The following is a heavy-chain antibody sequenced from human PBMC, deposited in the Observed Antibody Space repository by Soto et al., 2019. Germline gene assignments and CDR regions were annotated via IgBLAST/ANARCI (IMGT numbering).Heavy chain of an antibody. D-gene: IGHD5-18*01. CDR1: GFSFRNYD. V-gene: IGHV3-23*01. Sequence: EGELLESGGGVVQPGRSLRLSCAASGFSFRNYDMSWVRQAPGKGLEWVSTIRGSGDKTYYADSVKGRFTISRDNSKDTLSLQMDSLRAXXXXXXXXXXVGYSYGAQXIXGQG. CDR2: IRGSGDKT. J-gene: IGHJ3*02. CDR3: XXVGYSYGAQXI.